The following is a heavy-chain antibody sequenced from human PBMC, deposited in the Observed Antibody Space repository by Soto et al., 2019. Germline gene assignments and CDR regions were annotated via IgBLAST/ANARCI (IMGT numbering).Heavy chain of an antibody. D-gene: IGHD6-19*01. Sequence: ETLSLTCFVSGGSVTSYHWSWIRQFPGKGLEWIAYTSYTGNTNYNPSLQSRVTISLDTSKNQLSLKLTSVTAADTAVYCCARVEIQSGWEYYFDYCGQGPMVIVSS. J-gene: IGHJ4*02. CDR2: TSYTGNT. CDR1: GGSVTSYH. V-gene: IGHV4-59*02. CDR3: ARVEIQSGWEYYFDY.